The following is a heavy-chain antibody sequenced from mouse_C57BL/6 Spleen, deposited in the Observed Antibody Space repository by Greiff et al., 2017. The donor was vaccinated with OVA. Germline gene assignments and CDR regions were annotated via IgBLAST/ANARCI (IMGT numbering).Heavy chain of an antibody. Sequence: QVQLQQPGAELVKPGASVKLSCKASGYTFTSYWMHWVKQRPGQGLEWIGMIHPNSGSTNYNEKFKSKATLTVDKSSSTAYMQLSSLTSEDSAVYYCARDGYYGGYAMDYWSQGTSVTVSS. CDR2: IHPNSGST. V-gene: IGHV1-64*01. CDR1: GYTFTSYW. J-gene: IGHJ4*01. D-gene: IGHD2-3*01. CDR3: ARDGYYGGYAMDY.